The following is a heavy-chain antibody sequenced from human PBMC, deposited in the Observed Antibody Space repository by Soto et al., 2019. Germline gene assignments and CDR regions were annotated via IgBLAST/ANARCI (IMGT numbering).Heavy chain of an antibody. V-gene: IGHV1-18*01. D-gene: IGHD1-1*01. J-gene: IGHJ6*02. CDR2: ISGYNGDT. CDR1: GYTFTRYG. Sequence: QGHLVQSGAEVKKPGTSVKVSCKASGYTFTRYGISWVRQAPGQGLEWMGWISGYNGDTNYAQNLQGRVTMTIDTSTSTAYMELRSLTSDDTAVYYCAKNGQQPYYYYGLDGGGQGTTGTVSS. CDR3: AKNGQQPYYYYGLDG.